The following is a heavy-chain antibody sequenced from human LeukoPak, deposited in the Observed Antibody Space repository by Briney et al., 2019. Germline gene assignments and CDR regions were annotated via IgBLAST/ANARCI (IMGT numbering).Heavy chain of an antibody. Sequence: SETLSLTCTVSNGSITNDYWAWIRQPPGKGLEWIGNIHHSGSTYYNPSLKSRVTISVDTSKNQLSLKLSSVTAADTAVYYCARVAAGIGFFQHWGQGTLVTVSS. CDR3: ARVAAGIGFFQH. CDR2: IHHSGST. CDR1: NGSITNDY. D-gene: IGHD6-13*01. V-gene: IGHV4-38-2*02. J-gene: IGHJ1*01.